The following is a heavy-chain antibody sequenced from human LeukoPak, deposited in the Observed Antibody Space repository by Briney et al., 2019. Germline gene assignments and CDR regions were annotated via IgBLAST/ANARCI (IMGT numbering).Heavy chain of an antibody. Sequence: GASVKVSCKASGYTFTSYGISWVRQAPGQGLEWMGWISAYNGNTNYAQKLQGRVTMTTDTSTSTAYMELRSLRSDDTAVYYCARGSVDFWSGYFYYYMDVWGKGTTVTVSS. CDR1: GYTFTSYG. CDR2: ISAYNGNT. D-gene: IGHD3-3*01. J-gene: IGHJ6*03. V-gene: IGHV1-18*01. CDR3: ARGSVDFWSGYFYYYMDV.